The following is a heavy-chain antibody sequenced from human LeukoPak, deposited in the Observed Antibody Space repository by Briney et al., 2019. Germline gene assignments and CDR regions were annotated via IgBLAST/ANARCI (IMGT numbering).Heavy chain of an antibody. Sequence: GGSLRLSCKGYGYSFTSYWIGWVRQMPGKGLEWMGIIYPGDSDTRYSPSFQGQVTISADKSISTAYLQWSSLKASDTAMYYCARLRLGFLWNPNDYWGQGTLVTVSS. CDR3: ARLRLGFLWNPNDY. CDR2: IYPGDSDT. CDR1: GYSFTSYW. V-gene: IGHV5-51*01. D-gene: IGHD1-1*01. J-gene: IGHJ4*02.